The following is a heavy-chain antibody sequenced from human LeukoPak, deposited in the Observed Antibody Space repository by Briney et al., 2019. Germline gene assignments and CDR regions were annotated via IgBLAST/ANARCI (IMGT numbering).Heavy chain of an antibody. J-gene: IGHJ4*02. Sequence: GGSLRLSCAASGFTFSSYSMNWVRQAPGKGLEWVSSISSSSSYIYYADSVKGRFTISRDNAKNSLHLQMNSLRAEDTAVYYCARDGDYGDYIDYWGQGTLVTVSS. V-gene: IGHV3-21*01. D-gene: IGHD4-17*01. CDR3: ARDGDYGDYIDY. CDR2: ISSSSSYI. CDR1: GFTFSSYS.